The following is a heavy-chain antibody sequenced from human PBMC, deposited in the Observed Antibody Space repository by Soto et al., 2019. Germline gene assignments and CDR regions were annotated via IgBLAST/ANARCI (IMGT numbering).Heavy chain of an antibody. V-gene: IGHV3-30-3*01. CDR1: GFTFSSYV. Sequence: QVQLVESGGGVVQPGRSLRLSCAASGFTFSSYVMHWVRQTPGRGLEWVAFISHDGNNKYYADSVKGRFTISRDNSENTLYLQMDRLRAEDTAVYYCARDDEGGSDCDLGYWGQGTLVTVSS. D-gene: IGHD1-26*01. CDR3: ARDDEGGSDCDLGY. CDR2: ISHDGNNK. J-gene: IGHJ4*02.